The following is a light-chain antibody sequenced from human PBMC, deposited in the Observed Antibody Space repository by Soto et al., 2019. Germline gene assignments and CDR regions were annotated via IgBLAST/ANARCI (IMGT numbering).Light chain of an antibody. V-gene: IGKV3-20*01. J-gene: IGKJ1*01. CDR3: QQYDTSPRT. Sequence: EIVLTQSPGTLSLSPGERATLSCRASQSVNTIYFAWYQQKPGQAPRLLIYSTSNRATGIPDRFSGSGSGTDFTLTISRLEPEDFAVYYCQQYDTSPRTFGQGTRWIS. CDR1: QSVNTIY. CDR2: STS.